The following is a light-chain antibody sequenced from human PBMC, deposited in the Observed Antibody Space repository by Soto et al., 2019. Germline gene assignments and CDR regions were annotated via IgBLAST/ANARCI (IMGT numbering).Light chain of an antibody. V-gene: IGKV3-20*01. CDR1: QSVSSSY. Sequence: EFVLTESPGTIDFSAXAGAILSCRASQSVSSSYLAWYQQKPGQAPRLLIYGASSRATGIPDRFSGSGSGTDFTLTISRLEPEDFAVYYCQQYGSSPTFGQGTRLEIK. CDR3: QQYGSSPT. J-gene: IGKJ5*01. CDR2: GAS.